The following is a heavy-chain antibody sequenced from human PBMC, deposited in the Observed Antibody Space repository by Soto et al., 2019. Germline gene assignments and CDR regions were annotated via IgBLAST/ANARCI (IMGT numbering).Heavy chain of an antibody. CDR2: ISSSATTI. CDR1: GFTFSTYE. D-gene: IGHD2-8*01. J-gene: IGHJ4*02. Sequence: GGSLRLSCAASGFTFSTYEMNWVRQAPGKGLEWISYISSSATTIHYADSVKGRFTISRDNAKKTLYLQMNSLRAEDTAVYYCVRGAPCSNGVRHFDYWGQGTLVTVSS. V-gene: IGHV3-48*03. CDR3: VRGAPCSNGVRHFDY.